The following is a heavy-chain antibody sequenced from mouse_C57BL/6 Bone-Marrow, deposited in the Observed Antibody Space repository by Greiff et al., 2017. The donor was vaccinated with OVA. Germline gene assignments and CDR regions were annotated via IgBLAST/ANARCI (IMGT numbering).Heavy chain of an antibody. CDR2: INPSSGYT. CDR3: ARWYYALDY. Sequence: VKLMESGAELAKPGASVKLSCKASGYTFTSYWMHWVKQRPGQGLEWIGYINPSSGYTKYNQKFKDKATLTAVKSSSTAYMQLSSLTYEDSAVYYCARWYYALDYWGQGTSVTVSS. CDR1: GYTFTSYW. J-gene: IGHJ4*01. V-gene: IGHV1-7*01.